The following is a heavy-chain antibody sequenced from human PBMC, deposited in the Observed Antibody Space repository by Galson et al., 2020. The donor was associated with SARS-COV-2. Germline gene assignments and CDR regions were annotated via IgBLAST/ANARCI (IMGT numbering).Heavy chain of an antibody. CDR1: GFTFSSYG. CDR3: ARAPRGYYDSSGYYFSSVGYFQH. Sequence: GGSLRLSCAASGFTFSSYGMHWVRQAPGKGLEWVAVIWYDGSNKYYADSVKGRFTISRDNSKNTLYLQMNSLRAEDTAVYYCARAPRGYYDSSGYYFSSVGYFQHWGQGTLVTVSS. J-gene: IGHJ1*01. V-gene: IGHV3-33*01. D-gene: IGHD3-22*01. CDR2: IWYDGSNK.